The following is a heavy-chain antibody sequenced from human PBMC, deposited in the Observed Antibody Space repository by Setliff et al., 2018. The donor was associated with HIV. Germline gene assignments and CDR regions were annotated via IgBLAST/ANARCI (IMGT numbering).Heavy chain of an antibody. D-gene: IGHD3-22*01. V-gene: IGHV3-23*01. CDR2: IGGSGGST. J-gene: IGHJ3*02. CDR3: AKGTYSYDSSAYYPHDAFDI. CDR1: GFTFSSYA. Sequence: GGSLRLSCAASGFTFSSYAMNWVRQAPGKGLEWVSVIGGSGGSTYYADSVKGRFTISRDNSKNTLYLQMNSLRAQDTAVYYCAKGTYSYDSSAYYPHDAFDIWGQGTMVTVSS.